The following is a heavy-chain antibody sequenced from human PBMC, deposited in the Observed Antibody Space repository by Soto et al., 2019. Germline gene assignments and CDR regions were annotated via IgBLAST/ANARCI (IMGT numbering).Heavy chain of an antibody. CDR3: ARQAVQLTYYYYGMDV. J-gene: IGHJ6*02. Sequence: SETLSLTCTVSGGSISSSIYYWGWIRQPPGKGLEWIGSIYYSGSTYYNPSLKSRVTISVDTSKNQFSLKLSSVTAADTAVYYCARQAVQLTYYYYGMDVWGQGTTVTVSS. CDR1: GGSISSSIYY. V-gene: IGHV4-39*01. D-gene: IGHD6-6*01. CDR2: IYYSGST.